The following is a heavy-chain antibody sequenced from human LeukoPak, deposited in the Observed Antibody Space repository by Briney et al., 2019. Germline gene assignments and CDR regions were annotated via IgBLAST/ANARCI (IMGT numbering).Heavy chain of an antibody. V-gene: IGHV1-8*01. CDR2: MNPNSGNT. J-gene: IGHJ6*03. CDR3: ARVPLCSSTSCYRYYYYYMDV. Sequence: ASVKVSCKASGYTFTSYDINWVRQATGQGLEWMGWMNPNSGNTGYAQKFQGRVTMTRNTSISTAYMELSSLRSEDTAVYYCARVPLCSSTSCYRYYYYYMDVWGKGTTVTVSS. CDR1: GYTFTSYD. D-gene: IGHD2-2*02.